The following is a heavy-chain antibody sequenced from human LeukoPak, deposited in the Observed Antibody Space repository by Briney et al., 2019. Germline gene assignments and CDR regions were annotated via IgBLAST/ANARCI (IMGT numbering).Heavy chain of an antibody. CDR2: ISAYNGNT. Sequence: ASVKVSCKASGYTFTSYGISWVRQAPGQGLEWMGWISAYNGNTNYAQKLQGRVTMTTDTSTSTAYMELGSLRSDDTAVYYCARDPPAGMVVMFGGDYWGQGTLVTVSS. V-gene: IGHV1-18*01. J-gene: IGHJ4*02. D-gene: IGHD3-16*01. CDR3: ARDPPAGMVVMFGGDY. CDR1: GYTFTSYG.